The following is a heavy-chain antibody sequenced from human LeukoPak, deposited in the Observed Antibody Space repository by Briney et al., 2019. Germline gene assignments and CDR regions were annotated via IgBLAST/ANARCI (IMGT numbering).Heavy chain of an antibody. Sequence: GGSLRLSCAASGFTFTSYVMSWVRQAPGKGLEWVSTIGGRGGTTYYADSVKGRFTISRDNSKNTLYLQMNSLRADDTAVYYCAKPYSSSWYNAFVIWGQGTMVTVSS. CDR3: AKPYSSSWYNAFVI. CDR2: IGGRGGTT. V-gene: IGHV3-23*01. J-gene: IGHJ3*02. CDR1: GFTFTSYV. D-gene: IGHD6-13*01.